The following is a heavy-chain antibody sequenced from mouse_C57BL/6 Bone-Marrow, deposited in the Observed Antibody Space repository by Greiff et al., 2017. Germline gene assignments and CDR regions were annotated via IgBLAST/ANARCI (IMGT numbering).Heavy chain of an antibody. V-gene: IGHV1-39*01. CDR1: GYSFTDYN. CDR2: INPNYGTT. J-gene: IGHJ1*03. D-gene: IGHD1-1*01. Sequence: EVQLQQSGPELVKPGASVKISCKASGYSFTDYNMNWVKQSNGKSLEWIGVINPNYGTTSYNQKFKGKATLTVDQSSSTAYMQLNSLTSEDSAVYYCARGEVGDYYGSSEWYFDVWGTGTTVTVSS. CDR3: ARGEVGDYYGSSEWYFDV.